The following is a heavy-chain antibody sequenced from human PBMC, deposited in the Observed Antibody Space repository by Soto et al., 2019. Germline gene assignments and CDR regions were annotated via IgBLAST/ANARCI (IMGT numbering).Heavy chain of an antibody. CDR2: IDPSDSYT. J-gene: IGHJ6*02. CDR1: GYSFTSYW. CDR3: ATSGTYVGYSYGYWENYYGMDV. D-gene: IGHD5-18*01. V-gene: IGHV5-10-1*03. Sequence: EVQLVQSGAEVKKPGESLRISCKGSGYSFTSYWISWVRQMPGKGLEWMGRIDPSDSYTNYSPSFQGLVTISADKSISTAYLQWSSLKASDTAMYYCATSGTYVGYSYGYWENYYGMDVWGQGTTVTVSS.